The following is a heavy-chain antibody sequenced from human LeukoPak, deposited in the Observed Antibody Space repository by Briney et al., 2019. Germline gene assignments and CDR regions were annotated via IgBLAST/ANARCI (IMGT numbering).Heavy chain of an antibody. Sequence: SVKVSCKASGYTFTSYDINWVRQARGQRLEWIGWIVVGSGNTNYAQKFQERVTITRDMSTSTAYMELSSLRSEDTAVYYCAADMVGAVTPYYYYGMDVWGQGTTVTVSS. CDR3: AADMVGAVTPYYYYGMDV. CDR2: IVVGSGNT. CDR1: GYTFTSYD. V-gene: IGHV1-58*02. J-gene: IGHJ6*02. D-gene: IGHD3-10*02.